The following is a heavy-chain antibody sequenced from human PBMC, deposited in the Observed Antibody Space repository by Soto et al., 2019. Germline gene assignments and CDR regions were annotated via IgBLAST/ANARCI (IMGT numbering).Heavy chain of an antibody. CDR3: ARGGYSYGFLDQDYYFDY. CDR2: IWYDGSNK. CDR1: GFTFSSYG. J-gene: IGHJ4*02. V-gene: IGHV3-33*01. D-gene: IGHD5-18*01. Sequence: PGGTLRLSCAASGFTFSSYGMHWVRQAPGKGLEWVAVIWYDGSNKYYADSVKGRFTISRDNSKNTLYLQMNSLRAEDTAVYYCARGGYSYGFLDQDYYFDYWGQGTLVTVSS.